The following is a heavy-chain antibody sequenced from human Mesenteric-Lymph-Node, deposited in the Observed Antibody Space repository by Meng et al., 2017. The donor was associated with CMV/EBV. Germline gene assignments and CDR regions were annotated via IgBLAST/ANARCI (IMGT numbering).Heavy chain of an antibody. CDR2: MIPIYGTA. J-gene: IGHJ4*02. CDR1: GGNCSSYA. V-gene: IGHV1-69*05. Sequence: GGNCSSYAINWVRQAAGQGIEWMGGMIPIYGTANDAQKFQGRVTITTDESTSTAYMELSSLRSEDTAVYYCARGDDSSGYYSFGIDYWGQGTLVTVSS. CDR3: ARGDDSSGYYSFGIDY. D-gene: IGHD3-22*01.